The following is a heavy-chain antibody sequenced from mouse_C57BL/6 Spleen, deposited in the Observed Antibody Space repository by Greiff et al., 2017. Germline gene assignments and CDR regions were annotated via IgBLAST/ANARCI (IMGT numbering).Heavy chain of an antibody. D-gene: IGHD3-2*02. Sequence: QVQLQQPGAELVKPGASVKLSCKASGYTFTSYWMHWVKQRPGQGLEWIGMIHPNSGSTNYNEKFKSKATLTVDKSSSTAYMQLSSLTSEDSAVYYCARAGQLMPSYAMDYWGQGTSVTVSS. V-gene: IGHV1-64*01. CDR2: IHPNSGST. CDR3: ARAGQLMPSYAMDY. J-gene: IGHJ4*01. CDR1: GYTFTSYW.